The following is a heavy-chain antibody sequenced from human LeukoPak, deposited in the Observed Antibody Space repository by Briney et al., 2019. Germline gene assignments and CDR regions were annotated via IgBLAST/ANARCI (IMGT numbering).Heavy chain of an antibody. CDR2: IYHSGST. V-gene: IGHV4-30-2*01. CDR3: ARSYSGYDSGVMDY. D-gene: IGHD5-12*01. J-gene: IGHJ4*02. CDR1: GGSISSGGYS. Sequence: SETLSLTCAVSGGSISSGGYSWSWIRQPPGTGLEWIGYIYHSGSTYYNPSLKSRVTISVDRSKNQFSLKLSSVTAADTAVYYCARSYSGYDSGVMDYWGQGTLVTVSS.